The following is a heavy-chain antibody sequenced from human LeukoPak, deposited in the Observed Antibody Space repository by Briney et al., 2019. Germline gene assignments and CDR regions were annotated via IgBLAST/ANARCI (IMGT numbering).Heavy chain of an antibody. J-gene: IGHJ4*02. Sequence: SGTLSLTCAVYGGSFSGYYWSWIRQPPGKGLEWIGEINHSGSTNYNPSLKSRVTISVDTSKNQFSLKLSSVTAADTAVYYCARRGLQLWSYWGQGTLVTVSS. D-gene: IGHD5-18*01. V-gene: IGHV4-34*01. CDR3: ARRGLQLWSY. CDR2: INHSGST. CDR1: GGSFSGYY.